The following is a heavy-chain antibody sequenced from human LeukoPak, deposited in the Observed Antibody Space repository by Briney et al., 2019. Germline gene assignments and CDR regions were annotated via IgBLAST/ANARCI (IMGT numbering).Heavy chain of an antibody. Sequence: GESLRISCKGSGYSFTSYWIGWVRQMPGKGLEWMGIIYPADSETRYSPSFQGQVTISADKSISTAYLQWISLKASDTAMYYCARQASYSSSYIDYWGQGTLVTVSS. V-gene: IGHV5-51*01. CDR1: GYSFTSYW. CDR2: IYPADSET. D-gene: IGHD6-13*01. CDR3: ARQASYSSSYIDY. J-gene: IGHJ4*02.